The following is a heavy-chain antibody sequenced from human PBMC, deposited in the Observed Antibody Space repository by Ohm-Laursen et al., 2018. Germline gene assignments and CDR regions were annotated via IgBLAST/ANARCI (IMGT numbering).Heavy chain of an antibody. V-gene: IGHV4-34*01. CDR2: LYHSGSS. D-gene: IGHD5-12*01. Sequence: TLSLTCAVYGGSFSGYYWSWIRQPPGRGPEWIGSLYHSGSSFYKPSLKSRVTISVDTSKNQFSLKLRSVTAADTAVYYCARGSYDSNWYFDVWGRGTLVTVSS. CDR1: GGSFSGYY. J-gene: IGHJ2*01. CDR3: ARGSYDSNWYFDV.